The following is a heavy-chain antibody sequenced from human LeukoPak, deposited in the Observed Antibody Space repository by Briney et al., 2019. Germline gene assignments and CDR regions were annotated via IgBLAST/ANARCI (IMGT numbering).Heavy chain of an antibody. CDR2: IYYSGST. Sequence: SETLSLTCTVSGGPISSYYWSWIRQPPGKGLEWIGYIYYSGSTNYNPSLKSRVTISVDTSKNQFSLKLSSVTAADTAVYYCAREGDDYGDYVETLWGQGTLVTVSS. D-gene: IGHD4-17*01. J-gene: IGHJ4*02. CDR3: AREGDDYGDYVETL. V-gene: IGHV4-59*01. CDR1: GGPISSYY.